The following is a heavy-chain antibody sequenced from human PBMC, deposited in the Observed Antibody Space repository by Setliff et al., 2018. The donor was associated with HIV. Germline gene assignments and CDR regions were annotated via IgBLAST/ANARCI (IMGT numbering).Heavy chain of an antibody. D-gene: IGHD6-13*01. Sequence: ASVKVSCKASGSTLTNYHMHWVRQAPGQGLEWMGVINPSGGITTYAQKFQGRVTVTKDTSTSTVYMELRSIRSEDTAVYYCARGGIAAAGIGYWGQGTLVTVSS. J-gene: IGHJ4*02. V-gene: IGHV1-46*01. CDR2: INPSGGIT. CDR1: GSTLTNYH. CDR3: ARGGIAAAGIGY.